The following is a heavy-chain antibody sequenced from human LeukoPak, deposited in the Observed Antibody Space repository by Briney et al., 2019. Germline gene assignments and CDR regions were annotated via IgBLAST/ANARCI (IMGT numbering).Heavy chain of an antibody. CDR3: ASIYYDSSGSRPYYYGMDV. Sequence: ASVKVSCKASGYTFTSYYMHCVRQAPGQGLEWMGWINPNSGGTDYAQKFQGRVTMTRDTSISTAYMELSRLRSDDTAVYYCASIYYDSSGSRPYYYGMDVWGQGTTVIVSS. D-gene: IGHD3-22*01. CDR2: INPNSGGT. CDR1: GYTFTSYY. V-gene: IGHV1-2*02. J-gene: IGHJ6*02.